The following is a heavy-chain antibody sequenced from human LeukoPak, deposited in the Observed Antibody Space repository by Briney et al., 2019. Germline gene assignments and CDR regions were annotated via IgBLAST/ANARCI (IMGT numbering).Heavy chain of an antibody. V-gene: IGHV1-24*01. CDR3: ARDGYCSGGSCYYLGYYGTDV. CDR1: GYTLTELS. J-gene: IGHJ6*02. D-gene: IGHD2-15*01. CDR2: FDPEDGET. Sequence: ASVKVSCKVSGYTLTELSMHWVRQAPGKWLEWMGGFDPEDGETIYAQKLQGRVTMTTDTSTSTAYMELRSLRSDDTAVYYCARDGYCSGGSCYYLGYYGTDVWGQGTTVTVSS.